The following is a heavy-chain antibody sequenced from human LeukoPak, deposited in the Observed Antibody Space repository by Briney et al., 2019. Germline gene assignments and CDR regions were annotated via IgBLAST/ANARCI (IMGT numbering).Heavy chain of an antibody. CDR1: GFTFSSHW. Sequence: GGSLRLSCAASGFTFSSHWMHWVRQGPGKGLVWVSRINSDGSRTIYADSVKGRFTISRDSAKNTLYLQMNSLRTEDTAVYYCAREVGDYYDSSGSFGYWGQGTLVTVSS. D-gene: IGHD3-22*01. J-gene: IGHJ4*02. CDR3: AREVGDYYDSSGSFGY. CDR2: INSDGSRT. V-gene: IGHV3-74*01.